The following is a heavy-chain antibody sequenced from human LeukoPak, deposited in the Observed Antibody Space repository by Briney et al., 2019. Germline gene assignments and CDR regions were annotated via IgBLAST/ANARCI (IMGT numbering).Heavy chain of an antibody. CDR2: INSDGRMT. V-gene: IGHV3-74*01. Sequence: PGGSLRLSCAASGFTFSSYWMDWVRQVPGKGLVWVSGINSDGRMTRYAESVKGRFTISRDNSKNTLYLQMNSLRAEDTAVYYCARDFLGYCSGGSCQRSYFFDYWGQGTLVTVSS. CDR1: GFTFSSYW. J-gene: IGHJ4*02. D-gene: IGHD2-15*01. CDR3: ARDFLGYCSGGSCQRSYFFDY.